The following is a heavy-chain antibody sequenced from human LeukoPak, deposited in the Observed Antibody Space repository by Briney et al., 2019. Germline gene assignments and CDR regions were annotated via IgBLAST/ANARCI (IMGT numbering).Heavy chain of an antibody. CDR3: ARQRVAAAGPNWFDP. Sequence: GASVKVSCKASGYTFTYYYMHWVRQAPGQGLEWMGWINPYSGDTNYAQKFQGRVTMTRDTSITTAYMDLSRLKSDDTAVYYCARQRVAAAGPNWFDPWGQGTLVTVSS. CDR1: GYTFTYYY. V-gene: IGHV1-2*02. D-gene: IGHD6-13*01. CDR2: INPYSGDT. J-gene: IGHJ5*02.